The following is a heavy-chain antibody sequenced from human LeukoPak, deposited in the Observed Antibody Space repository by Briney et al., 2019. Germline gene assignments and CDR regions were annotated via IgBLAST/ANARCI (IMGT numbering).Heavy chain of an antibody. V-gene: IGHV3-53*01. J-gene: IGHJ3*02. CDR3: ARGGRGSAAVVAPRSFDI. CDR2: TYTGGNS. CDR1: GFTVSSIH. D-gene: IGHD3-22*01. Sequence: GGSLRLSCAASGFTVSSIHMVWVRQAPGKGLEWVSVTYTGGNSYYADSVKGRFIISRDISKNALYLQMNSLRAEDSALYYCARGGRGSAAVVAPRSFDIWGQGTMVTVSS.